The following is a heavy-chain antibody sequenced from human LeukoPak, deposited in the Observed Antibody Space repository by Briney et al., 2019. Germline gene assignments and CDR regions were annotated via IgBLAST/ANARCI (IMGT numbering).Heavy chain of an antibody. V-gene: IGHV1-8*02. Sequence: ASVKVSCKASGYTLTDYYLHWVRQAPGQGLEWMGWISAYNGNTNYAQKFQGRVTMTRNTSISTAYMELSSLRSEDTAVYYCAKEEGYYYDSGGYYVEYFQHWGQGTLVTVSS. J-gene: IGHJ1*01. CDR3: AKEEGYYYDSGGYYVEYFQH. CDR1: GYTLTDYY. D-gene: IGHD3-22*01. CDR2: ISAYNGNT.